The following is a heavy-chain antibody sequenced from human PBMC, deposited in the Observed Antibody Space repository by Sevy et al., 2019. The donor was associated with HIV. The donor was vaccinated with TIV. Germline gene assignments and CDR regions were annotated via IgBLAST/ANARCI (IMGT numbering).Heavy chain of an antibody. CDR3: ARSSGWYYFDY. CDR1: GFTFSSYS. D-gene: IGHD6-19*01. V-gene: IGHV3-21*01. Sequence: GGSLRLSCAASGFTFSSYSMNWVRQAPGKGLEWVSSISSSSSYIYYADSVKGRFTISRDNAKNSLYLQMNSLRAEDTAVDYCARSSGWYYFDYWGQGTLVTVSS. CDR2: ISSSSSYI. J-gene: IGHJ4*02.